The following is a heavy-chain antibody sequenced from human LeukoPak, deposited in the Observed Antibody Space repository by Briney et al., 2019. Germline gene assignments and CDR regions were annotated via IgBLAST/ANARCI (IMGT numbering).Heavy chain of an antibody. Sequence: SETLSLTCTASGTSISSSYWSWIRQPPGEGLEWIGYIYYSGSTDYNPSLKSRVTISVDTSKNQFFLKVSSVTAADTAVYYCARDSDTWYFDLWGRGTLVAVSS. V-gene: IGHV4-59*01. CDR3: ARDSDTWYFDL. J-gene: IGHJ2*01. D-gene: IGHD1-26*01. CDR1: GTSISSSY. CDR2: IYYSGST.